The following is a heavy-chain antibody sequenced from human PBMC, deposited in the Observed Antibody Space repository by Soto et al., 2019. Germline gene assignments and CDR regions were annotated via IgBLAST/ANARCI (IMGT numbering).Heavy chain of an antibody. Sequence: QITLKESGPTLVRPPQTLTLTCTFSGFSLTSGVGVGWIRQPPGKALEWLALIYWDDDKRYSPSLKNRLTITQXPXXXQXXLTMTNVGPVDTATYFCAHIDPEIVTVGGHGGFDYWGQGTLVTVSS. CDR2: IYWDDDK. D-gene: IGHD5-12*01. CDR1: GFSLTSGVG. CDR3: AHIDPEIVTVGGHGGFDY. J-gene: IGHJ4*02. V-gene: IGHV2-5*02.